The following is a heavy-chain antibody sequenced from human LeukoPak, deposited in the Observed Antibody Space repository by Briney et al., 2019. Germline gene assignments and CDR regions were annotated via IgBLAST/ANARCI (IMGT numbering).Heavy chain of an antibody. V-gene: IGHV3-7*01. CDR3: ARDNYYDSSGYPTDY. J-gene: IGHJ4*02. Sequence: PGGSLRLSCAAFGFTFRSYWMTWVRQYPGKGLEWVANIKQDGSETYCADSVKGRFTISRDNAKRSLYLQMNSLRAEDTAVYYCARDNYYDSSGYPTDYWGQGTLVTVSS. D-gene: IGHD3-22*01. CDR1: GFTFRSYW. CDR2: IKQDGSET.